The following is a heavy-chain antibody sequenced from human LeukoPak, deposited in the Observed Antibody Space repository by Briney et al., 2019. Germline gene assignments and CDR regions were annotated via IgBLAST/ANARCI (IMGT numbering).Heavy chain of an antibody. CDR2: IYYSGST. J-gene: IGHJ4*02. CDR1: NASMTYYY. D-gene: IGHD1-26*01. CDR3: ARHIGGAGRFDS. Sequence: PSETLSLTCTVSNASMTYYYWSWIRQPPGKGLEWIGYIYYSGSTNYNPSLKSRVTISIDTSKNQFSLKLSSVTAVDTALYYCARHIGGAGRFDSWGQGTLVTVSS. V-gene: IGHV4-59*08.